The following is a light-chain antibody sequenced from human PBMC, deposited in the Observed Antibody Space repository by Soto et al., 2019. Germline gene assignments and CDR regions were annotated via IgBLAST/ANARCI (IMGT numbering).Light chain of an antibody. V-gene: IGKV3-20*01. Sequence: PGERGTLSCRASQSVSSSYLAWYQQQPGQAPRLLIYGASSRATGIPDRFSGSGSGTDFTLTISRLEPEDFAVYYCQQYGSSPPLTFGQGTKVDIK. J-gene: IGKJ4*01. CDR3: QQYGSSPPLT. CDR2: GAS. CDR1: QSVSSSY.